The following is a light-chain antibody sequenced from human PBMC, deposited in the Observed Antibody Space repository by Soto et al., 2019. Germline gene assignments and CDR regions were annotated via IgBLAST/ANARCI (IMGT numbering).Light chain of an antibody. CDR3: QQYNNWPRT. V-gene: IGKV3-15*01. Sequence: ERVMTQSPATLSVSPGERVTLSCRASQSVSNNLAWYQKXXGXXXRXXXXGXXTRATGIPARFSGSGSGTEFTLTITSLQSEDFAVYYCQQYNNWPRTFGQGTKVEIK. J-gene: IGKJ1*01. CDR1: QSVSNN. CDR2: GXX.